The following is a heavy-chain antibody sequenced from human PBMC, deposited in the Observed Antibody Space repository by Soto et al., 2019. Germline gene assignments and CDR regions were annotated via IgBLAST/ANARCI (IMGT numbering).Heavy chain of an antibody. D-gene: IGHD3-22*01. V-gene: IGHV3-74*01. CDR2: VKTDGTNT. CDR1: GFTFSTYW. J-gene: IGHJ6*02. CDR3: ARGGVIVVGLDV. Sequence: VQLVESGGGLVQPGGSLRLSCAGTGFTFSTYWMHWVRQVPGKGLEWVPRVKTDGTNTGYADSVKGRFTISRDNAKNTLYLEMNNLRADDTAVYYCARGGVIVVGLDVWGQGTTVTVSS.